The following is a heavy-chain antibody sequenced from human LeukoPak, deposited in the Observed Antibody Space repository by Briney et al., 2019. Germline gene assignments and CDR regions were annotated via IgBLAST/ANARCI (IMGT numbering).Heavy chain of an antibody. CDR1: GFTVSSNY. J-gene: IGHJ4*02. D-gene: IGHD1-26*01. CDR2: IYDGGST. CDR3: ARGWGSGIVN. V-gene: IGHV3-53*01. Sequence: TGGSLRLSCAASGFTVSSNYMSWVRQAPGKGLEWVSVIYDGGSTYYAGSVRGRFTVSRDNSKNTLYLQMNSLRAEDTAVYYCARGWGSGIVNWGQGTLVTVSS.